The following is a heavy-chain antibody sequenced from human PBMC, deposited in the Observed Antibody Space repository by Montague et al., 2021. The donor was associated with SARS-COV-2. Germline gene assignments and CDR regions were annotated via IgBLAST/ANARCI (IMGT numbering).Heavy chain of an antibody. CDR3: ARGGLGNRGFDY. J-gene: IGHJ4*02. CDR2: IYLSGFT. Sequence: SETRSLTCVVSDASLSTSTWWSWVRQSPGKGLEWVGEIYLSGFTHYNPSVKSRVSISLDDSRSQFSLRLTSVTAADTAVYFYARGGLGNRGFDYWGQGTLVTVPS. D-gene: IGHD3/OR15-3a*01. CDR1: DASLSTSTW. V-gene: IGHV4-4*02.